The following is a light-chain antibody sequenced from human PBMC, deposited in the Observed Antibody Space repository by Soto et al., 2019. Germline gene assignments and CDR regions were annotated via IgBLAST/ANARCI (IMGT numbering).Light chain of an antibody. J-gene: IGLJ1*01. V-gene: IGLV1-40*01. CDR3: QSYDSSLSGSDV. CDR2: GNN. CDR1: SSNIGAGYD. Sequence: QSVLTQPPSVSGAPGQRVTISCTGSSSNIGAGYDVHWYQQLPGTAPKLLIYGNNNRPSGVPDRFSGSTSGTSASLAITGLQAEDEADYCCQSYDSSLSGSDVFGTGTKVTVL.